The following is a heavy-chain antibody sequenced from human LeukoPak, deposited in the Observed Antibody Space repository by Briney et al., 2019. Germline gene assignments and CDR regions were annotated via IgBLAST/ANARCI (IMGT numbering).Heavy chain of an antibody. CDR2: INPNSGGT. CDR3: ARRYCSGGSCYLFDY. V-gene: IGHV1-2*06. J-gene: IGHJ4*02. CDR1: AYTFTGYY. Sequence: VASVKVSCKASAYTFTGYYMHWVRQAPGQGLDWMGRINPNSGGTNYAQKFQGRVTMTRDTSISTAYMELSRLRSDDTAVYYCARRYCSGGSCYLFDYWGQGTLVTVSS. D-gene: IGHD2-15*01.